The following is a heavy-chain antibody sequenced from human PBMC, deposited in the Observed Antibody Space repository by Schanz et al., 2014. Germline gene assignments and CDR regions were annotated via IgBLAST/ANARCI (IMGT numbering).Heavy chain of an antibody. CDR1: GYSLNELS. Sequence: QVQLVQSGAEVKKPGASVKVSCKVSGYSLNELSMHWVRQAPGRGLEWMGGFNHEDGDTVYAQKFQGRVIMTEDTSTDTAYVELSRLTSEDTGVYYCATETSRTWFYNGVDVWGQGTTVTVSS. V-gene: IGHV1-24*01. CDR2: FNHEDGDT. D-gene: IGHD2-2*01. CDR3: ATETSRTWFYNGVDV. J-gene: IGHJ6*02.